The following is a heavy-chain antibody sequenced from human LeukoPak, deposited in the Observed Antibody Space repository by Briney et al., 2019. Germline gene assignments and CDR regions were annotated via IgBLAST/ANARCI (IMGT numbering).Heavy chain of an antibody. CDR1: GYTFTSYA. CDR2: INTNTGNP. CDR3: ARAQYYYDSSEAPVHDY. D-gene: IGHD3-22*01. Sequence: GASVKVSCKASGYTFTSYAMNWVRQAPGQGLEWMGWINTNTGNPTYAQGFTGRFVFSLDTSVSTAYLQISSLKAEDTAVYYCARAQYYYDSSEAPVHDYWGQGTLVTVSS. V-gene: IGHV7-4-1*02. J-gene: IGHJ4*02.